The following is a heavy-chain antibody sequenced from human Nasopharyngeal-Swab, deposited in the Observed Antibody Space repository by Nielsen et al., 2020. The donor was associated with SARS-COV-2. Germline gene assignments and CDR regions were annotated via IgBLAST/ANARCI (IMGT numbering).Heavy chain of an antibody. D-gene: IGHD5-12*01. CDR1: GFTFSNYN. Sequence: GGSLRLSWAASGFTFSNYNMHWVRQAPGKGLEWMSYISKSSSTVYYADSVKGRITISRDNAKSSLYLQMNRLTNEDTAVYYCAREGSFVAPDTFDRWGQGTLVTVSS. CDR3: AREGSFVAPDTFDR. CDR2: ISKSSSTV. J-gene: IGHJ4*02. V-gene: IGHV3-48*02.